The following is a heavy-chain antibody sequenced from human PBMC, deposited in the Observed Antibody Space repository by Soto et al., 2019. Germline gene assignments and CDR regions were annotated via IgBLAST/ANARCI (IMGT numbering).Heavy chain of an antibody. J-gene: IGHJ4*02. V-gene: IGHV3-21*01. D-gene: IGHD6-13*01. CDR1: GFTFSSYS. Sequence: PGGSLRLSCAASGFTFSSYSMNWVRQAPGKGLEWVSSISSSSSYIYYADSAKGRFTISRDNAKNSLYLQMNSLRAEDTAVYYCGQAAAGNFDYWGQGTPVTVSS. CDR3: GQAAAGNFDY. CDR2: ISSSSSYI.